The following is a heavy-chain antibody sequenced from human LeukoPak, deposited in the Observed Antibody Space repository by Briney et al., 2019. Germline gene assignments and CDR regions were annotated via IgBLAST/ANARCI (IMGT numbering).Heavy chain of an antibody. Sequence: SETLSLTCTVSGGSISSYYWSWIRQPAGKGLEWIGRIYTSGSTNYNPSLKSRVTMSVDTSKNQFSLKLRSVTAADTAMYYCARDLMTTVTTDYWGQGTLVTVSS. J-gene: IGHJ4*02. CDR1: GGSISSYY. CDR3: ARDLMTTVTTDY. CDR2: IYTSGST. D-gene: IGHD4-17*01. V-gene: IGHV4-4*07.